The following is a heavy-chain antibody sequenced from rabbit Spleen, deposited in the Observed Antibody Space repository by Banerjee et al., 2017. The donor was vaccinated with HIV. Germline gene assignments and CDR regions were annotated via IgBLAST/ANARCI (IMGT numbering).Heavy chain of an antibody. D-gene: IGHD4-1*01. Sequence: EESGGGLVQPEGSLTLTCKASGFDFSSDAMCWVRQAPGKGPEWIACIYNGDGSTYYASWVNGRFTISKTSSTTVTLQMTSLTAADTATYFCARYDGDWGEDLWGPGTLVTVS. CDR2: IYNGDGST. CDR3: ARYDGDWGEDL. CDR1: GFDFSSDA. V-gene: IGHV1S47*01. J-gene: IGHJ4*01.